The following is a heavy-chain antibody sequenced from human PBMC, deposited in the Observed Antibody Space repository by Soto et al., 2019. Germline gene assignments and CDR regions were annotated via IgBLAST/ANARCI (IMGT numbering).Heavy chain of an antibody. CDR1: GFTVSNNH. CDR2: IYYNGNT. CDR3: ATGGDTAKDGY. Sequence: VQLVESGGGLIQPGGSLRLSCAASGFTVSNNHMTWVRQAPGRGTEWVSTIYYNGNTFYADSVKGRFTISRDNSKNMLYLQMNSLRAEDTALYYCATGGDTAKDGYWGQGTLVTVSS. J-gene: IGHJ4*02. V-gene: IGHV3-53*01. D-gene: IGHD5-18*01.